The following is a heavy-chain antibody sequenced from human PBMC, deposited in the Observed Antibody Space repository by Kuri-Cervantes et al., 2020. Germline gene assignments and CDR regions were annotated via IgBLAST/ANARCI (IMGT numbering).Heavy chain of an antibody. CDR1: GFTFSDYY. Sequence: GGSLRLSCAASGFTFSDYYMSWIRQASGKGLAWVSYISSSGSTIYYADSVKGRFTISRDNAKNSLHLQMNSLRAEDTAVYYCASAGRDRDYYYGMDVWGQGTTVTVSS. CDR3: ASAGRDRDYYYGMDV. CDR2: ISSSGSTI. D-gene: IGHD3-10*01. V-gene: IGHV3-11*01. J-gene: IGHJ6*02.